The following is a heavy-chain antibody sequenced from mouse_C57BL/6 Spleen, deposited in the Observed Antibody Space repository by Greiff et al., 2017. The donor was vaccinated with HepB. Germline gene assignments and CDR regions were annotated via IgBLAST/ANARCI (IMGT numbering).Heavy chain of an antibody. J-gene: IGHJ3*01. Sequence: VKLEESGPGLVAPSQSLSITCTVSGFSLTSYGVDWVRQSPGKGLEWLGVIWGVGSTNYNSALKSRLSISKDNSKSQVFLKMNSLQTDDTAIYYCASYYGSSPFAYWGQGTLVTVSA. CDR2: IWGVGST. V-gene: IGHV2-6*01. CDR1: GFSLTSYG. CDR3: ASYYGSSPFAY. D-gene: IGHD1-1*01.